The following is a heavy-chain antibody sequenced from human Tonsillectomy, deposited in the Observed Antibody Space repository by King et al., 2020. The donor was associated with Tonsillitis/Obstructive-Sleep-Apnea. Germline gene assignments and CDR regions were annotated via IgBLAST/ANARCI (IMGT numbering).Heavy chain of an antibody. CDR1: XFSFSITW. D-gene: IGHD2-2*01. V-gene: IGHV3-15*01. CDR2: VKSKPDGETK. J-gene: IGHJ4*01. CDR3: TAXXXRSXAQAXDX. Sequence: VQLVESGGGLVKPGGSLRLSCAASXFSFSITWMNWVRQAPGKXLEWVGRVKSKPDGETKDYAAPVKGRFTISRDDSENTLYLQMNSLKTEDTAVYYCTAXXXRSXAQAXDXWGXGXLVTVS.